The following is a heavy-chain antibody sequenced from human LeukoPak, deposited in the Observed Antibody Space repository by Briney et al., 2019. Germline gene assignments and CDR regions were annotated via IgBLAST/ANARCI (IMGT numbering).Heavy chain of an antibody. Sequence: GGSLRLSCAASGFTFSDHYIDWVRQAPGKGLEWVGRNRNKANNYTPEYAASVKGRFTISRDDSKNTLYLQMNSLKTEDTAVYYCTTSTTYYYDSSPFYHAFDIWGQGTMVTVSS. CDR2: NRNKANNYTP. CDR1: GFTFSDHY. V-gene: IGHV3-72*01. D-gene: IGHD3-22*01. CDR3: TTSTTYYYDSSPFYHAFDI. J-gene: IGHJ3*02.